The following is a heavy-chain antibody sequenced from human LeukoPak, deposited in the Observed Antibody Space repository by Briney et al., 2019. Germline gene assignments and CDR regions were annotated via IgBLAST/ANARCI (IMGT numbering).Heavy chain of an antibody. CDR1: GGSFSGYY. D-gene: IGHD4-23*01. V-gene: IGHV4-34*01. J-gene: IGHJ3*02. Sequence: PSETLSLTCAVYGGSFSGYYWSWIRQPPGKGLEWIGEINHSGSTNYNPSLKSRVTISVDTSKNQFSLKQSSVTAADTAVYYCARNEERLRWDPFDIWGQGTMVTVSS. CDR2: INHSGST. CDR3: ARNEERLRWDPFDI.